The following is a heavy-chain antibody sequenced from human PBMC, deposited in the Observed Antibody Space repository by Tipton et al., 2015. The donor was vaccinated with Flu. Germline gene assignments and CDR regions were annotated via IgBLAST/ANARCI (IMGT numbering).Heavy chain of an antibody. D-gene: IGHD3-22*01. Sequence: TLSLTCTVSGGFISSYYWSWIRQPPGKGLEWNGYIYYSGSTNYNPSLKSRVTISVDTSKNQFSLKLSSVTAADTAGYYCARLYYYDSSGYYYGGWFDPWGQGTLVTVSS. J-gene: IGHJ5*02. CDR3: ARLYYYDSSGYYYGGWFDP. V-gene: IGHV4-59*01. CDR2: IYYSGST. CDR1: GGFISSYY.